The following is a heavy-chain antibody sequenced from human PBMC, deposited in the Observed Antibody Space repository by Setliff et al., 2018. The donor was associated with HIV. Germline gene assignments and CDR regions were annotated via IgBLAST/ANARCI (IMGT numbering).Heavy chain of an antibody. D-gene: IGHD3-16*01. CDR3: TRGGDLARVVGFRGFDP. CDR2: VDPNNGDS. CDR1: GYTFTAYY. Sequence: ASVKVSCKTSGYTFTAYYMHWVRQAPGQGLEWMGWVDPNNGDSDSAQKFQGRFTLTRDTSISTAYMELRSLTSDDTALYYCTRGGDLARVVGFRGFDPWGQGTLVTVSS. J-gene: IGHJ5*02. V-gene: IGHV1-2*02.